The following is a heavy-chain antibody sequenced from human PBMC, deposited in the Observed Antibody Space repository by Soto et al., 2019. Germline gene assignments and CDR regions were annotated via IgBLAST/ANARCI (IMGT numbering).Heavy chain of an antibody. CDR1: GGTFSSYA. D-gene: IGHD6-13*01. CDR3: ARDPGIYRSSWYYYYGMDV. J-gene: IGHJ6*02. V-gene: IGHV1-69*13. CDR2: IIPIFGTA. Sequence: SVKVSCKASGGTFSSYAISWVRQAPGQGLEWMGGIIPIFGTANYAQKFQGRVTITADESTSTAYMELSSLRSEDTAVYYCARDPGIYRSSWYYYYGMDVWGQGTTVTVYS.